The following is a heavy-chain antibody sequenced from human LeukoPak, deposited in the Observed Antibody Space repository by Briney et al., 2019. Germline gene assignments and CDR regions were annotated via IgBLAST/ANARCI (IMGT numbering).Heavy chain of an antibody. V-gene: IGHV4-39*01. D-gene: IGHD6-19*01. CDR3: ARHGGYIYLNWFDP. CDR2: VSYSGTT. J-gene: IGHJ5*01. CDR1: DGSISGGTYY. Sequence: TETLSLTCTVSDGSISGGTYYWGWIRQPPGKGLEWIGTVSYSGTTYYKSSLKSRVTISVDTSKNQFSLYLNSVTAADTAVYYCARHGGYIYLNWFDPWGQGTLVTVSS.